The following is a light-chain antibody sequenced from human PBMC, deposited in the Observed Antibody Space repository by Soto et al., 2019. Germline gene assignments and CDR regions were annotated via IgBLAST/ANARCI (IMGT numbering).Light chain of an antibody. CDR1: QTISSW. V-gene: IGKV1-33*01. CDR3: QQYDNLPWT. J-gene: IGKJ1*01. Sequence: DIQMTQSPSTLSASVGYRFTITCRASQTISSWLAWYQQKPGKAPKLLIYDASNLETGVPSRFSGSGSGTDFTFTISSLQPEDIATYYCQQYDNLPWTFGQGTTGDIK. CDR2: DAS.